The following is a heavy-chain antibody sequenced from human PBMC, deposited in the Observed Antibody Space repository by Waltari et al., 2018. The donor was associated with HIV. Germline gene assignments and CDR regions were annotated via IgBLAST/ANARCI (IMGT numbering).Heavy chain of an antibody. D-gene: IGHD3-9*01. CDR2: IRPKSGGR. CDR1: GVTFTGYY. Sequence: QVQLMKTGAEVTRHGDSVKFSCQASGVTFTGYYLQWVRQSPGQGLEWMGRIRPKSGGRNYAQKFQGRVTMTRYTSIGTAYMELRSLRSDDTAVYYCAGMYYDFLTGYLNWFDPWGQGTLVTVSS. J-gene: IGHJ5*02. CDR3: AGMYYDFLTGYLNWFDP. V-gene: IGHV1-2*06.